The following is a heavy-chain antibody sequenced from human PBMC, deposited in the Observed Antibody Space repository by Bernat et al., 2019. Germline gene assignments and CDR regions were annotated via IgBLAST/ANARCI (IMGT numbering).Heavy chain of an antibody. CDR1: GFTFSSYA. V-gene: IGHV3-30-3*01. CDR2: ISYDGSNK. CDR3: AGGGTVLFDS. D-gene: IGHD2-15*01. J-gene: IGHJ4*02. Sequence: QVQLVESGGGVVQPGRSLRLSCAASGFTFSSYAMHWVRQAPGKGLEWVAVISYDGSNKYYADSVKGRFTISRDNSKNTLYLQMNSLRAEDTAVYYCAGGGTVLFDSWGQGTLVTVSS.